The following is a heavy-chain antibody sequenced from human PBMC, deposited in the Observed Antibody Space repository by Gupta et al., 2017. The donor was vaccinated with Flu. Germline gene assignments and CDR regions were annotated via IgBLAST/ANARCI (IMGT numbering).Heavy chain of an antibody. CDR1: GFSFTNYG. J-gene: IGHJ6*02. Sequence: ERVVESGGGVVQRGRSLRLSCAASGFSFTNYGKHWVRQAPGKGLEWVAVISHDGSNYYHTDSVKGRFTISRDNSKNTLYLQMSNLRTEDTAVYYCAKDWRWDNNNYGMNVWGQGTTVTVS. V-gene: IGHV3-30*18. CDR3: AKDWRWDNNNYGMNV. CDR2: ISHDGSNY. D-gene: IGHD1-26*01.